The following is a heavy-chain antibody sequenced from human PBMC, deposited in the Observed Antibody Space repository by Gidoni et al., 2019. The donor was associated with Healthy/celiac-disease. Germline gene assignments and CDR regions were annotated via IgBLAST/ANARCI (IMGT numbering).Heavy chain of an antibody. J-gene: IGHJ5*02. V-gene: IGHV3-48*01. Sequence: EVQLVESGGGLVQPGGSLRLSCAASGFPFSSYSMNWVRQAPGKGLEWVSYISSSSSTIYYADSVKGRFTISRDNAKNSLYLQMNSLRAEDTAVYYCARGVGYCSGGSCYYWFDPWGQGTLVTVSS. CDR1: GFPFSSYS. D-gene: IGHD2-15*01. CDR3: ARGVGYCSGGSCYYWFDP. CDR2: ISSSSSTI.